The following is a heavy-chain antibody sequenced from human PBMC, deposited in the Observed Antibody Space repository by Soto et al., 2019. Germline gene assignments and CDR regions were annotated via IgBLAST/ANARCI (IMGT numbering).Heavy chain of an antibody. J-gene: IGHJ5*02. V-gene: IGHV3-23*01. CDR2: ISGSGGST. Sequence: GGSLRLSCAASGFTFSSYAMSWVRQAPGKGLEWVSAISGSGGSTYYADSVKGRFTISRDNSKNTLYLQMNSLRAEDTAVYYCAKPLVLYSGYDFERWFDPWGQGTLVTVSS. D-gene: IGHD5-12*01. CDR1: GFTFSSYA. CDR3: AKPLVLYSGYDFERWFDP.